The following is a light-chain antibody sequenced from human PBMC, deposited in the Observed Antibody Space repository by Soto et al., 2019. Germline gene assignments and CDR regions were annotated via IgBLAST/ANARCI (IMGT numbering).Light chain of an antibody. J-gene: IGKJ1*01. Sequence: DIQLAQSPSTLSASVGDRITITCRASQNIRTWVAWYQQKPGRAPKLLISKASTLQSGVPSRFSGSGSGTEFILTSSSLQPDDFATYYCQQHTTFGQGTTVEVK. CDR3: QQHTT. CDR2: KAS. CDR1: QNIRTW. V-gene: IGKV1-5*03.